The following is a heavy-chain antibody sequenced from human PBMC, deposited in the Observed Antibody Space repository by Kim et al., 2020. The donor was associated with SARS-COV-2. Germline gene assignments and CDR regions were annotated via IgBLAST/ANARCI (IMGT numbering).Heavy chain of an antibody. J-gene: IGHJ4*02. D-gene: IGHD4-17*01. CDR1: GFTFSSYG. CDR3: AKELDWVRDGDYLWGLPPDFDY. CDR2: ISYDGSNK. Sequence: GGSLRLSCAASGFTFSSYGMHWVRQAPGKGLEWVAVISYDGSNKYYADSVKGRFTISRDNSKNTLYLQMNSLRAEDTAVYYCAKELDWVRDGDYLWGLPPDFDYWGQGTLVTVSS. V-gene: IGHV3-30*18.